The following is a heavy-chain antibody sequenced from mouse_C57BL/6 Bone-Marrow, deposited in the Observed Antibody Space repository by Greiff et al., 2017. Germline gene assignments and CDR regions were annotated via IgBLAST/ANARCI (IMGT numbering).Heavy chain of an antibody. CDR2: INPNNGGT. D-gene: IGHD1-1*01. CDR1: GYTFTDYN. Sequence: VQLQQSGPELVKPGASVKMSCKASGYTFTDYNMHWVKQSHGKSLEWIGYINPNNGGTSYNQKFKGKATLTVNKSSSTAYMELRSLTSEDSAVYYCARLEITTVVATRAWFAYWGQGTLVTVSA. J-gene: IGHJ3*01. V-gene: IGHV1-22*01. CDR3: ARLEITTVVATRAWFAY.